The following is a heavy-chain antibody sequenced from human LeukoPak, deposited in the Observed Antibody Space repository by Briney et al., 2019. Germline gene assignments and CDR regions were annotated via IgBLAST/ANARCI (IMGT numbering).Heavy chain of an antibody. V-gene: IGHV1-46*01. CDR3: ARDQVETYYYDSSGPSMAFDI. CDR1: GYIFTSYF. Sequence: GASVKVSCKASGYIFTSYFMHWVRQAPGQGLEWMGLINPSGGSTRYAQKFQGRVTMTRDMSTSTVYVELSSLRSEDMAVYYCARDQVETYYYDSSGPSMAFDIWGQGTMVTVSS. CDR2: INPSGGST. D-gene: IGHD3-22*01. J-gene: IGHJ3*02.